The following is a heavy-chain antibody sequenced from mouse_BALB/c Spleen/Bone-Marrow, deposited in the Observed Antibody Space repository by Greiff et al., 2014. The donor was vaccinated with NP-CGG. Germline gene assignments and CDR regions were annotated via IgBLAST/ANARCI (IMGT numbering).Heavy chain of an antibody. J-gene: IGHJ4*01. CDR3: ARGPHDDDMDY. D-gene: IGHD2-3*01. CDR2: ISDGGSYT. Sequence: EVMLVESGGGLVKPGGSLKLSCAASGFTFSDYYMYWVRQTPEKRLEWVATISDGGSYTYYPDSVKGRFTISRDNVKNNLYLQMSSLKSEDTAMYYCARGPHDDDMDYWGQGTLVTVSS. V-gene: IGHV5-4*02. CDR1: GFTFSDYY.